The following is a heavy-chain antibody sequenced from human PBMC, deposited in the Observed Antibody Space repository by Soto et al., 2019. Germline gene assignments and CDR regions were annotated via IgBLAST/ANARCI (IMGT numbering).Heavy chain of an antibody. J-gene: IGHJ6*02. Sequence: SVKVSCKASGGTFSSYAISWVRQAPGQGLEWMGGIIPIFGTASYAQKFQGRVTITADESTSTAYMELSSLRSEDTAVYYCAGDLGYCGVGSGYAQGHYYGMDVWGQGTPVTAYS. CDR3: AGDLGYCGVGSGYAQGHYYGMDV. D-gene: IGHD2-15*01. CDR2: IIPIFGTA. V-gene: IGHV1-69*13. CDR1: GGTFSSYA.